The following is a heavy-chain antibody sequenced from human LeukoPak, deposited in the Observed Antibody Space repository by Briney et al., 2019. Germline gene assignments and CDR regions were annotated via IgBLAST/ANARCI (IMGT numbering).Heavy chain of an antibody. V-gene: IGHV3-11*04. CDR1: GFTFSDYY. Sequence: GGSLRLSCAAAGFTFSDYYMSWIRQAPGKGLEWVSYISTSGSTIYYADSVKGRFTISRDNAKNSLHLQMNSLRAEDTAVYYSARDYTYYASRSRRGAWGQGTQVTVSS. J-gene: IGHJ4*02. CDR3: ARDYTYYASRSRRGA. D-gene: IGHD3-10*01. CDR2: ISTSGSTI.